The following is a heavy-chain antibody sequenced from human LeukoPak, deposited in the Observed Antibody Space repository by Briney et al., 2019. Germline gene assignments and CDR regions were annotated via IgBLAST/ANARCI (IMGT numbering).Heavy chain of an antibody. CDR1: GDSISTYY. CDR2: IHYSGST. V-gene: IGHV4-59*08. CDR3: ARQDTSMVAFDY. Sequence: SETLSLTCTVSGDSISTYYWSWIRQPPGKGLEWIGYIHYSGSTNYNPSLRSRVTISVDTSKNQFSLKLNSVTAADTAVYYCARQDTSMVAFDYWGQGTLVTVSS. D-gene: IGHD5-18*01. J-gene: IGHJ4*02.